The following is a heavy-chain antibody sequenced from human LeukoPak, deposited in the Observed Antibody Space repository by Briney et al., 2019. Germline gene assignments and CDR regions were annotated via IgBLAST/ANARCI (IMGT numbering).Heavy chain of an antibody. D-gene: IGHD1-26*01. J-gene: IGHJ5*02. CDR1: GFTFSTYW. CDR2: INPDGSRR. CDR3: VRVGSGSYYPS. V-gene: IGHV3-74*01. Sequence: GGSLRLSCAASGFTFSTYWVHWVRQAPGKGLVWVSRINPDGSRRDYADSVKGRFTISRDNAKNTLYLQMNSLRAEDTAVYYCVRVGSGSYYPSWGQGTLVTVSS.